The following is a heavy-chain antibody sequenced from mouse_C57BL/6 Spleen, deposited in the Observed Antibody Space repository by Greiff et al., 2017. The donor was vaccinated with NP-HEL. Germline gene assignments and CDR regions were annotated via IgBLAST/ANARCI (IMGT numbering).Heavy chain of an antibody. CDR2: ILPGSGST. J-gene: IGHJ1*03. D-gene: IGHD2-4*01. V-gene: IGHV1-9*01. Sequence: VQRVESGAELMKPGASVKLSCKATGYTFTGYWLEWVKQRPGHGLEWIGEILPGSGSTNYNEKFKGKATFTADTSSNTAYMQLSSLTTEDSAIYYCAKVSTMITRWYFDGWGTGTTVTVSS. CDR1: GYTFTGYW. CDR3: AKVSTMITRWYFDG.